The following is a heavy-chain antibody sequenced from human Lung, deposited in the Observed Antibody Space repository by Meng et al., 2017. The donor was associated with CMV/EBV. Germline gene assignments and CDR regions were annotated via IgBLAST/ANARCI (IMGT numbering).Heavy chain of an antibody. V-gene: IGHV4-34*01. D-gene: IGHD3-9*01. CDR2: INPSGRI. CDR3: ARNYNTLTGLDHWFDP. Sequence: YGGSFSDYYWSGIRQPPKKGLEWIGEINPSGRINYNPSLKSRVTISVDTSKNQFSVKVRSVTAADTAVYYCARNYNTLTGLDHWFDPWGQGTLVTVSS. J-gene: IGHJ5*02. CDR1: GGSFSDYY.